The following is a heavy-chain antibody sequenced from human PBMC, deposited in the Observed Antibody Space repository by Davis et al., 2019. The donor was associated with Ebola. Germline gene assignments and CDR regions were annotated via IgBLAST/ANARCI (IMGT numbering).Heavy chain of an antibody. CDR2: IGGSGDTA. V-gene: IGHV3-23*01. CDR3: ARVILWWDDDGGGPTTYYFDF. CDR1: GFTFGDYA. J-gene: IGHJ4*02. D-gene: IGHD2-21*01. Sequence: GESLKISCTTSGFTFGDYAMTWVRQAPGRGLEWVSRIGGSGDTADYGDSVRGRFTISRDNSKNALYLQMISLRVEDTATYYCARVILWWDDDGGGPTTYYFDFWGQGALVTVSS.